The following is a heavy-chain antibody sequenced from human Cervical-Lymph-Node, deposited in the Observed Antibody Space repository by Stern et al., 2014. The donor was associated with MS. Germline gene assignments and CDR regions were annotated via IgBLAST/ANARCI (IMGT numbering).Heavy chain of an antibody. CDR2: IWYDGSNP. CDR3: ASAYSSSHYYFDY. Sequence: MQLVESGGGVVQPGRSLRLSCAASGFSFSRYAMHWVRQAPGKGLEWVALIWYDGSNPYYADPVTGRFTISRDNFKNTLYLQMSSLRAEDTAVYYCASAYSSSHYYFDYWGQGTLVTVSS. CDR1: GFSFSRYA. V-gene: IGHV3-33*01. D-gene: IGHD6-13*01. J-gene: IGHJ4*02.